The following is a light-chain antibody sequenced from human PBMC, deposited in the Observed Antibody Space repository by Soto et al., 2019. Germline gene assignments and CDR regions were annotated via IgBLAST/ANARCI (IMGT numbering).Light chain of an antibody. V-gene: IGKV3-11*01. J-gene: IGKJ5*01. CDR1: QRVSSY. CDR2: DAS. CDR3: QHRTDWPPIT. Sequence: IVLTQSQATLSLSPGEGATLSCRASQRVSSYLTWYQQKPGQAPRLLIYDASSRATGIPARFSGSGSGTDFALTISSLEPEDFAVHYCQHRTDWPPITFGQGTRLEIK.